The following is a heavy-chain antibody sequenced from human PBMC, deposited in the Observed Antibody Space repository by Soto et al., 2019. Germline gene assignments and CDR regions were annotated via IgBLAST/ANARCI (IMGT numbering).Heavy chain of an antibody. CDR2: ISSSGSTI. D-gene: IGHD3-3*01. Sequence: GGSLRLSCAASGFTFSDYYMSWVRQAPGKGLEWVSYISSSGSTIYYADSVKGRFTISRDNAKNSLYLQMNSLRAEDTAVYYCARANDFWSGYPRITLDYWGQGTLVTVSS. CDR1: GFTFSDYY. CDR3: ARANDFWSGYPRITLDY. J-gene: IGHJ4*02. V-gene: IGHV3-11*01.